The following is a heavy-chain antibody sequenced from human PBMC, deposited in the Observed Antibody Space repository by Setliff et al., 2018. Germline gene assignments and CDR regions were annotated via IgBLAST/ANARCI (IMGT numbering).Heavy chain of an antibody. J-gene: IGHJ6*03. Sequence: ASVKVSCKASGYTFTSYGISWVRQAPGQGLEWMGWISAYNGNTNYAQKLQGRVTMTTDTSTSTAYMELRSLRSEDTAVYYCARKSGELSFHPYYYYYYMDVWGKGTTVTVSS. CDR1: GYTFTSYG. CDR2: ISAYNGNT. D-gene: IGHD3-16*02. V-gene: IGHV1-18*01. CDR3: ARKSGELSFHPYYYYYYMDV.